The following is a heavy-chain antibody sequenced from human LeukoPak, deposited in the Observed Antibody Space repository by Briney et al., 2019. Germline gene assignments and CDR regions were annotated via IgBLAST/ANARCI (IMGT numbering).Heavy chain of an antibody. CDR3: AKNMIRGVIMSSSFDY. CDR1: GFTLSSYA. CDR2: LGISGDYA. Sequence: GGSLRLSCVASGFTLSSYAVSWVRQAPGKGLQWVSSLGISGDYAWYAGSVKGRFTISRDNSKNTLYLQMNSLRAEDTAVYYCAKNMIRGVIMSSSFDYWGQGTLVTVSS. D-gene: IGHD3-10*01. J-gene: IGHJ4*02. V-gene: IGHV3-23*01.